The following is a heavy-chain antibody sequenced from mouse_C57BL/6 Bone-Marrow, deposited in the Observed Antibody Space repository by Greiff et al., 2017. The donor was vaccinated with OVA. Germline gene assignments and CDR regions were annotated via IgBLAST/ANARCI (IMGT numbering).Heavy chain of an antibody. V-gene: IGHV5-9-1*02. CDR3: TRLLDAMDY. J-gene: IGHJ4*01. D-gene: IGHD2-1*01. Sequence: EVKLVESGEGLVKPGGSLKLSCAASGFTFSSYAMSWVRQTPEKRLEWVAYISSGGDYTYYADTVKGRITISRDNASNTLYLQMSSLKTEDTDMYDCTRLLDAMDYGGQGTSVTVSS. CDR2: ISSGGDYT. CDR1: GFTFSSYA.